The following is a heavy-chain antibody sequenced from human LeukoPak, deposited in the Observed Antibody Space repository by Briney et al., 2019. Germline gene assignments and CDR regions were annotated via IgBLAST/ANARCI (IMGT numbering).Heavy chain of an antibody. CDR1: GFTFDDYD. Sequence: PGGSLRLSCAASGFTFDDYDMSWVRQAPGKGLEWVSGINWNGGSTGYADSVKGRFTISRDNAKNSLYLQMNSLRAEDTAVYYCARDKAPADGAFDIWGQGTMVTVSS. D-gene: IGHD2-2*01. CDR2: INWNGGST. J-gene: IGHJ3*02. CDR3: ARDKAPADGAFDI. V-gene: IGHV3-20*04.